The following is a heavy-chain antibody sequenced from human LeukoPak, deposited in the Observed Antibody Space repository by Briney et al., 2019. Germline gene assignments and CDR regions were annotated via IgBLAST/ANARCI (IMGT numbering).Heavy chain of an antibody. CDR1: GYTFTSYD. CDR3: ARDLDTYYYDSSGYYPY. D-gene: IGHD3-22*01. CDR2: ISAYNGNT. Sequence: ASVKVSCKTSGYTFTSYDINWVRQAPGQGLEWMGWISAYNGNTNYAQKLQGRVTMTTDTSTSTAYMELRSLRSDDTAVYYCARDLDTYYYDSSGYYPYWGQGTLVTVSS. V-gene: IGHV1-18*01. J-gene: IGHJ4*02.